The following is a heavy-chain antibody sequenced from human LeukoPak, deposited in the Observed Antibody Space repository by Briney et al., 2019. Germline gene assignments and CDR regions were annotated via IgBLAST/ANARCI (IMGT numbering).Heavy chain of an antibody. CDR3: ARATAAGTDIDY. D-gene: IGHD6-13*01. CDR1: GGTFSSYA. J-gene: IGHJ4*02. Sequence: ASVKVSCKASGGTFSSYAISWVRQAPGQGLEWMGGIIPIFGTANYAQTFQGRVTITADKSTSTAYMELSSLRAEDTAVYYCARATAAGTDIDYWGQGTLVTVSS. CDR2: IIPIFGTA. V-gene: IGHV1-69*06.